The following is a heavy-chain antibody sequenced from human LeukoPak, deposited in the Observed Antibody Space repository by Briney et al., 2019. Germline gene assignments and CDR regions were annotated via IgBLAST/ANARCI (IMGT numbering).Heavy chain of an antibody. CDR2: ISASNGNT. CDR3: AREGHYDSSGYYYGWFDP. V-gene: IGHV1-18*01. CDR1: GYTFTSYG. D-gene: IGHD3-22*01. Sequence: GASVKVSCKASGYTFTSYGISWVRQAPGQGLEWMGWISASNGNTNYAQKLQGRVTMTTDTSTSTAYMELRSLRSDDTAVYYCAREGHYDSSGYYYGWFDPWGQGTLVTVSS. J-gene: IGHJ5*02.